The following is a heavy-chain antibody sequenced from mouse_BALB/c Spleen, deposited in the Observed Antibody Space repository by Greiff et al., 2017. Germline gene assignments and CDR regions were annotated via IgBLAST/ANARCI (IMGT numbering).Heavy chain of an antibody. J-gene: IGHJ4*01. D-gene: IGHD1-1*01. CDR2: INPGSGGT. V-gene: IGHV1-54*01. CDR3: ARYYGYAMDY. CDR1: GYTFTNYL. Sequence: VQLQQSGAELVRPGTSVKMSCKAAGYTFTNYLIEWVKQRPGQGLEWIGVINPGSGGTNYNEKFKGKATLTADKSSSTAYMQLSSLTSDDSAVYFCARYYGYAMDYWGQGTSVTVSS.